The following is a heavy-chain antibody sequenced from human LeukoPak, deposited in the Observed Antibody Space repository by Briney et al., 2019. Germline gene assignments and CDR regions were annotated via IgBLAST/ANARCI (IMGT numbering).Heavy chain of an antibody. CDR3: AIFYDSSAGFDY. V-gene: IGHV1-3*01. CDR2: INAGNGNT. CDR1: GGTFSSYA. J-gene: IGHJ4*02. D-gene: IGHD3-22*01. Sequence: ASVKVSCKASGGTFSSYAIGWVRQAPGQRLEWMGWINAGNGNTKYSQKFQGRVTITRDTSASTAYMELSSLRSEDTAVYYCAIFYDSSAGFDYWGQGTLVTVSS.